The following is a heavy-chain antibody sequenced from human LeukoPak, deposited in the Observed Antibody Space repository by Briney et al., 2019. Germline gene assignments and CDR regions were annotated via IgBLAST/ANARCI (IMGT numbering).Heavy chain of an antibody. CDR1: GGSISSGGYY. V-gene: IGHV4-31*03. CDR3: ARTYCSSTSCYTYYGMDV. CDR2: IYYSGST. Sequence: SETLSLTCTVSGGSISSGGYYWSWIRQHPGRGLEWIGYIYYSGSTYYNPSLKSRVTISVATSKNQFSLKLSSVTAADTAVYYCARTYCSSTSCYTYYGMDVWGQGTTVTVSS. J-gene: IGHJ6*02. D-gene: IGHD2-2*02.